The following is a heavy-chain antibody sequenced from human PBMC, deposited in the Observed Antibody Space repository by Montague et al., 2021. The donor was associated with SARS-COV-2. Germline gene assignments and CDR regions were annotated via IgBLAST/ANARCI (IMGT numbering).Heavy chain of an antibody. V-gene: IGHV6-1*01. D-gene: IGHD2-8*02. CDR2: TYYRSKWDS. CDR3: ASSGITFTGLDAFDI. CDR1: GDSVSSKSVA. Sequence: CAISGDSVSSKSVAWNWIRQSPSRGLEWLGRTYYRSKWDSDYAESVKRRLVITPDTSKNQVSLQLNSVIPGDTAVYFCASSGITFTGLDAFDIWGQGTMVTVSS. J-gene: IGHJ3*02.